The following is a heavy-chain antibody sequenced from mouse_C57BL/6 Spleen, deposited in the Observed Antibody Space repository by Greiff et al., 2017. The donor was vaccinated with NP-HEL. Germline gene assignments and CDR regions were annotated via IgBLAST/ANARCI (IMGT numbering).Heavy chain of an antibody. CDR1: GYTFTSYW. Sequence: VQLQQSGAELVKPGASVKLSCKASGYTFTSYWMHWVKQRPGQGLEWIGMIHPNSGSTNYNEKFKSKATLTVDKSSSTAYMQLRSLTSEDSAVYYCARQLRLDYAMDYWGQGTSVTVSS. D-gene: IGHD3-2*02. CDR2: IHPNSGST. V-gene: IGHV1-64*01. J-gene: IGHJ4*01. CDR3: ARQLRLDYAMDY.